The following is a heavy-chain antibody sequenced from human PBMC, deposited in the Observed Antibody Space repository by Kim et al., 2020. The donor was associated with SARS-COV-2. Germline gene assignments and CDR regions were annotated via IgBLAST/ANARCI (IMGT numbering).Heavy chain of an antibody. CDR3: ARGGSYCRSTSCHAAYAY. Sequence: GGSLRLSCAASGFSFSGYAMHWVRQAPGKGLEWVAVISYDGSDTYYVDSVKGRFTISRDNSENTLFLQMNSLRAEDSAVYFCARGGSYCRSTSCHAAYAYWGQGTLVTVSS. V-gene: IGHV3-30*04. D-gene: IGHD2-2*01. CDR2: ISYDGSDT. J-gene: IGHJ4*02. CDR1: GFSFSGYA.